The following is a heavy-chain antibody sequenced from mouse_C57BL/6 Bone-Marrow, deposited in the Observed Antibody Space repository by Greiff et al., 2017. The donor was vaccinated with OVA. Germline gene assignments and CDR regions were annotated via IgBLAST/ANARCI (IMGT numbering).Heavy chain of an antibody. D-gene: IGHD2-13*01. CDR1: GYTFTDYE. CDR3: TRGGDYAWYFDV. J-gene: IGHJ1*03. Sequence: QVQLQQSGAELVRPGASVTLSCKASGYTFTDYEMHWVKQTPVHGLEWIGAIDPETGGTAYNQKFKGKAILTADKSSSTAYMELRSLTSEDSAVYYCTRGGDYAWYFDVWGTGTTVTVSS. CDR2: IDPETGGT. V-gene: IGHV1-15*01.